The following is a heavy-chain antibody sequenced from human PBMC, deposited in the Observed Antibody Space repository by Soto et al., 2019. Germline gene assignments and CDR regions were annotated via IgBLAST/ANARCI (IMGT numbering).Heavy chain of an antibody. V-gene: IGHV1-69*13. CDR3: ASYDSSGYYYYYGMDV. Sequence: SVKVSCKASGGTFSSYAISWVRQAPGQGLEWMGGIIPIFGTANYAQKFQGRVTITADESTSTAYMELSSLRPEDTAVYYCASYDSSGYYYYYGMDVWGQGTTVTVSS. D-gene: IGHD3-22*01. CDR1: GGTFSSYA. J-gene: IGHJ6*02. CDR2: IIPIFGTA.